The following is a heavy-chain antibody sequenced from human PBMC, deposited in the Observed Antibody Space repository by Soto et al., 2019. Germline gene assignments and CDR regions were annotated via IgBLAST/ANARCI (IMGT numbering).Heavy chain of an antibody. CDR2: IYHSGST. J-gene: IGHJ6*02. CDR3: ARVSGSYYYGMDV. D-gene: IGHD1-26*01. V-gene: IGHV4-4*02. Sequence: QVQLQESGPGLVKPSGTLSLTCAVSGGSISSSNWWSWVRQPPGKGLEWIGEIYHSGSTNYNPSLKRRVTXSXGXXKNQFSLKLSSVTAADTAVYYCARVSGSYYYGMDVWGQGTTVTVSS. CDR1: GGSISSSNW.